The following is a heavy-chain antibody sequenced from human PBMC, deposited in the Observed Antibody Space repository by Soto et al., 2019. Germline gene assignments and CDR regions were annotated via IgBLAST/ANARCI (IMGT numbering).Heavy chain of an antibody. CDR2: IHHSGRT. Sequence: QVQLQESGPGLVKPSGTLSLTCAVSGDSISSDKWWSWVRQPPGKGLEWIGEIHHSGRTNYNPSLKSRVTILVEKSKNQVSLELSSMTDADTAVYYCARGGDWQFDYWGQGTLVTVSS. J-gene: IGHJ4*02. CDR1: GDSISSDKW. V-gene: IGHV4-4*02. CDR3: ARGGDWQFDY. D-gene: IGHD2-21*02.